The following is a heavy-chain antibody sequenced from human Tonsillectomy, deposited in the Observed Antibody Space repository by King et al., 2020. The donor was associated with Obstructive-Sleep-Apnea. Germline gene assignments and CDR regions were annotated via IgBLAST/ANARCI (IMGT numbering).Heavy chain of an antibody. CDR3: AIRDDTSAYYPDGRDV. CDR1: GLTLSSYS. D-gene: IGHD3-22*01. CDR2: ISGSTTIK. V-gene: IGHV3-48*01. Sequence: VQLVESGGGLVQPGGSLRLSCAASGLTLSSYSMNWVRQAPGKGLEWVSYISGSTTIKYYADSVKGRLTISRDNAKNSVYLQMNSLTAEDTAVYYCAIRDDTSAYYPDGRDVWGEGTTVTVAS. J-gene: IGHJ6*04.